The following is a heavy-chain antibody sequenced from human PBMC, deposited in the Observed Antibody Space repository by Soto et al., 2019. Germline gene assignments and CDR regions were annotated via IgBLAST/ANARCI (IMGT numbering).Heavy chain of an antibody. CDR2: IHYSGST. Sequence: QVQLQESGPGLVKPSETLSLTCTVSGGSISSYYWSWIRQPPGKGLEWLAYIHYSGSTDYNPSLKSRVTRSLDKSKNQFSLKLTSVTAADTAVYHCARHGLGLDYWGQGTLVTVSS. V-gene: IGHV4-59*08. CDR3: ARHGLGLDY. CDR1: GGSISSYY. J-gene: IGHJ4*02. D-gene: IGHD1-26*01.